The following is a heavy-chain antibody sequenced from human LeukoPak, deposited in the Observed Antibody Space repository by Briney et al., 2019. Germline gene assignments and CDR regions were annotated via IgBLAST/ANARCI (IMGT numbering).Heavy chain of an antibody. V-gene: IGHV4-59*01. Sequence: SETLSLTCTVSGGSISSYYWSWIRQPPGKGLEWIGYIYCSGSTNYNPSLKSRVTISVDTSKNQFSLKLSSVTAADTAVYYCARVIHGYCSGGSCYFWYFDLWGRGTLVTVSS. CDR1: GGSISSYY. J-gene: IGHJ2*01. CDR3: ARVIHGYCSGGSCYFWYFDL. CDR2: IYCSGST. D-gene: IGHD2-15*01.